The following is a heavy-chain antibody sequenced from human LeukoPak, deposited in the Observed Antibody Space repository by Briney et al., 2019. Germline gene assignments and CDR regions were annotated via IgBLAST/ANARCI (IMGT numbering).Heavy chain of an antibody. J-gene: IGHJ3*02. Sequence: GGSLRLSCAASGFPFRSYWMIWVRQAPGKGPEWVANINRDGSDKYYADSVKGRFTITRDNAKTSLFLQMNSLTAGDTAVYYCVRDTGSCSGGNCYDAFDIWGQGTMVTVSS. CDR3: VRDTGSCSGGNCYDAFDI. D-gene: IGHD2-15*01. CDR2: INRDGSDK. V-gene: IGHV3-7*05. CDR1: GFPFRSYW.